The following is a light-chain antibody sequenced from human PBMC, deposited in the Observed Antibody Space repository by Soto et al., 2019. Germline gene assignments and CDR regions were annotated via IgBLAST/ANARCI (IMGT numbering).Light chain of an antibody. CDR2: DVS. CDR3: QQYNTWPIT. J-gene: IGKJ5*01. CDR1: QSVSTY. Sequence: EIVLTQSPATLSLSPGERATLSCRASQSVSTYIAWYQQKPGQAPRRLIYDVSNRASGIPARFSGSESGTEFTLTISSLQSEDFAVYYCQQYNTWPITFGQGTRLEIK. V-gene: IGKV3-11*01.